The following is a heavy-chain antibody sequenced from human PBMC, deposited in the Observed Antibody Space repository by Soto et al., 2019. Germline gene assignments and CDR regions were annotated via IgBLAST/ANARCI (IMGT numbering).Heavy chain of an antibody. CDR3: AGNIVATISSFDY. Sequence: QVQLQQCGAGLLKPSETLSLTCAVYGESFSGYYWSWIRQPPGKGLEWIGEINHSGSTNYNPSLKSRVTMSVDTSKNQFSLKLSSVTAADTAMYYCAGNIVATISSFDYWGQGTLVTVSS. V-gene: IGHV4-34*02. D-gene: IGHD5-12*01. J-gene: IGHJ4*02. CDR2: INHSGST. CDR1: GESFSGYY.